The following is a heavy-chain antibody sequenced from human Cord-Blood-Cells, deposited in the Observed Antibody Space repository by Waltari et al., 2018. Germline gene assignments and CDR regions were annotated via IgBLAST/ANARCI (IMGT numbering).Heavy chain of an antibody. Sequence: QVQLQQWGAGLLKPSETLSLTCAVYGGSSRASSWRWTRQPHWKGREWIGEINHSGSTNYNPSLKSRVTISVDTSKNQFSLKLSSVTAADTAVYYCARVLKKGPDCTNGVCYLAFDIWGQGTMVTVSS. J-gene: IGHJ3*02. V-gene: IGHV4-34*01. CDR1: GGSSRASS. CDR3: ARVLKKGPDCTNGVCYLAFDI. D-gene: IGHD2-8*01. CDR2: INHSGST.